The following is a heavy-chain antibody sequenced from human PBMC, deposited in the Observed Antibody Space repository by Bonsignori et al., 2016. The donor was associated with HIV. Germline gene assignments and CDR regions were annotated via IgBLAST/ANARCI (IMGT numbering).Heavy chain of an antibody. V-gene: IGHV1-2*02. CDR3: ARAIQDIVIIPAASGWFDP. CDR2: INPNSGGT. Sequence: WVRQAPGQGLEWMGWINPNSGGTNYAQKFQGRVTMTRDTSISTAYMELSRLRSDDTAVYYCARAIQDIVIIPAASGWFDPWGQGTLVTVSS. J-gene: IGHJ5*02. D-gene: IGHD2-2*01.